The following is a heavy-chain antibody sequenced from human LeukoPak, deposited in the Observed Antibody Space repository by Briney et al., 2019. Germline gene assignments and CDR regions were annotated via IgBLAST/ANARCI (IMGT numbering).Heavy chain of an antibody. CDR2: ISTSSSTI. V-gene: IGHV3-48*01. J-gene: IGHJ4*02. CDR1: GFIFSSYS. CDR3: ARIHGGYPFDY. Sequence: GGSLRLSCAASGFIFSSYSMNRVRQAPGKGLEWVSYISTSSSTIYYADSVKGRFTISRDNAKNSLYLQMNSLRAEDTAVYYCARIHGGYPFDYWGQGTLVTVSS. D-gene: IGHD2-15*01.